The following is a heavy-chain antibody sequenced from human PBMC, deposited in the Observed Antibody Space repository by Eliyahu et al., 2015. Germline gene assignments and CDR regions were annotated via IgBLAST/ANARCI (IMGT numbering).Heavy chain of an antibody. Sequence: EVQLVESGGGLVQPGGSLXLSCAAFGFPFXXYAWSWVRQAPGKGLEWVSAISGSGGSTYYADSVKGRFTISRDNSKNTLYLQMNSLRAEDTAVYYCAKGGVLRFLEWLLPYFDYWGQGTLVTVSS. CDR1: GFPFXXYA. V-gene: IGHV3-23*04. D-gene: IGHD3-3*01. J-gene: IGHJ4*02. CDR3: AKGGVLRFLEWLLPYFDY. CDR2: ISGSGGST.